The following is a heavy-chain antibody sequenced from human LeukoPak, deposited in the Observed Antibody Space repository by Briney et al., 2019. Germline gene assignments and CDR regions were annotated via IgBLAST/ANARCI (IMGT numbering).Heavy chain of an antibody. J-gene: IGHJ4*02. CDR2: IYYSGST. D-gene: IGHD2-2*01. CDR3: ATGPAATFDY. Sequence: SETLSLTCTVSGGSISSYYWSWIRQPPGKGLEWIGYIYYSGSTNYNPSLKSRVTISVDTSKNQFSMKLSSVTAADTAVYYCATGPAATFDYWGQGTLVTVSS. CDR1: GGSISSYY. V-gene: IGHV4-59*01.